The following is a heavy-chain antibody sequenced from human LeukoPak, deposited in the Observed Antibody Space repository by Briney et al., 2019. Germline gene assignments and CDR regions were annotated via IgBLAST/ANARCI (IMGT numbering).Heavy chain of an antibody. V-gene: IGHV3-7*05. CDR1: GFTSSSYW. CDR2: IKQDGSEK. J-gene: IGHJ5*02. D-gene: IGHD6-6*01. Sequence: PGGSLRLSCAASGFTSSSYWMSWVRQAPGKGLEWVANIKQDGSEKYYVDSVKGRFTISRDNAKNSLYLQMNSLRAEDTAVYYCARSSIAARGWFDPWGQGTLVTVSS. CDR3: ARSSIAARGWFDP.